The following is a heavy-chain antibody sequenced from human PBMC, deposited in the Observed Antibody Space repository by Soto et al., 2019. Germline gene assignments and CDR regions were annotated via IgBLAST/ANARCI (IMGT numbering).Heavy chain of an antibody. CDR1: GGSISSSSYY. V-gene: IGHV4-39*01. Sequence: SETLSLTCTVSGGSISSSSYYWGWIRQPPGQGLEWLGTIYSLGNTYYNPSLKSRVTISVDKSKSQLFLKLSSVTAADTAVYYWASNYYDFWSGYGYWGQGTLVTVYS. J-gene: IGHJ4*02. D-gene: IGHD3-3*01. CDR3: ASNYYDFWSGYGY. CDR2: IYSLGNT.